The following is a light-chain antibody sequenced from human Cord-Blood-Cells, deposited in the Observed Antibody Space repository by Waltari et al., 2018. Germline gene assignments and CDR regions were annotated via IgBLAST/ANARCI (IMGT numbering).Light chain of an antibody. CDR3: QQYGSSPWT. CDR1: QRVSSSD. CDR2: GAA. Sequence: EIVLTQSPGTLSLSPGERATLPCRASQRVSSSDLAWYQQKPGQAPRHVIYGAASRATGIPGRFSGSGAGTDFTLTISRPEPEAVAGYYRQQYGSSPWTFGQGTKVEIK. J-gene: IGKJ1*01. V-gene: IGKV3-20*01.